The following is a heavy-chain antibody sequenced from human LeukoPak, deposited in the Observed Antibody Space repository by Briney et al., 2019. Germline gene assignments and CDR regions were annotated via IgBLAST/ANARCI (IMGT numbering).Heavy chain of an antibody. CDR1: GGSFSGYY. D-gene: IGHD1-1*01. CDR3: ARGGMATTGHGMDV. Sequence: SETLSLTCAVYGGSFSGYYWSWIRQPPGKGLEWIGEINHSGSTNYNPSLKSRVTISVDTSKNQFSLKLSSVTAADTAVYYCARGGMATTGHGMDVWGQGTTVTVSS. V-gene: IGHV4-34*01. CDR2: INHSGST. J-gene: IGHJ6*02.